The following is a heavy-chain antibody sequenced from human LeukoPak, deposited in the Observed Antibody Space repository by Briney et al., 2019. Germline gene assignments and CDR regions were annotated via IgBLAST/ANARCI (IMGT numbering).Heavy chain of an antibody. V-gene: IGHV4-34*01. CDR3: ARGLRLPPYYFDY. Sequence: SETLSLTCAVYGGSFSGYYWSWIRQPPGKGLEWMGEINHSGSTNYNPSLKSRVTMSVDTSKNQFSLKLSSVPAADTAVYYCARGLRLPPYYFDYWGQGTLVTVSS. D-gene: IGHD4-11*01. J-gene: IGHJ4*02. CDR2: INHSGST. CDR1: GGSFSGYY.